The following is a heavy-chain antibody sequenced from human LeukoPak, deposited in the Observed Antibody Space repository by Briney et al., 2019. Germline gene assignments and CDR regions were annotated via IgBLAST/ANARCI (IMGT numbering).Heavy chain of an antibody. CDR3: ARVRPYYYYYMDV. CDR2: INHSGST. J-gene: IGHJ6*03. CDR1: GGSFSGYY. Sequence: SETLSLTCAVYGGSFSGYYWSWIRQPPGKGLEWIGEINHSGSTNYSPSLKSRVTISVDTSKNQFSLKLSSVTAADTAVYYCARVRPYYYYYMDVWGKGTTVTVSS. V-gene: IGHV4-34*01.